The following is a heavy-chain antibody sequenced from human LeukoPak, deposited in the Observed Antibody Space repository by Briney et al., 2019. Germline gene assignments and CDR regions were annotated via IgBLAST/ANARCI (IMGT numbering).Heavy chain of an antibody. CDR1: GYSISSGYY. J-gene: IGHJ3*02. D-gene: IGHD6-6*01. V-gene: IGHV4-38-2*02. CDR3: AREYSSSSRAFDI. CDR2: IYHNGNP. Sequence: SETLSLTCAVSGYSISSGYYWGWIRQPPGKGLEWVGSIYHNGNPYYNPPLKSRVTISVDTSKNQSSLKLSSVTAADTAVSYCAREYSSSSRAFDIWGQGTMVTVSS.